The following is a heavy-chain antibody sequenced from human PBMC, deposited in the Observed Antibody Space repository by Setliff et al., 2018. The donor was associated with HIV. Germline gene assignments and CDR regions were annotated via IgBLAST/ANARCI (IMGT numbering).Heavy chain of an antibody. J-gene: IGHJ5*02. CDR1: GGCISSGSYY. V-gene: IGHV4-31*03. Sequence: PSETLSLTCTVSGGCISSGSYYWSWIRQHPGKGLEWIGYISYSGSTYYNPSRKSRFTISVDTSKNQFSLKLTSVTAADTAVYYCSRGNQRFGGFGWFDTWRQGTLVTVSS. CDR3: SRGNQRFGGFGWFDT. CDR2: ISYSGST. D-gene: IGHD3-10*01.